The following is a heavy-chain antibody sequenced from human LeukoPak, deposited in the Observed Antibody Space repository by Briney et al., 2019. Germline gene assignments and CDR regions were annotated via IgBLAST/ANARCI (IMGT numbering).Heavy chain of an antibody. CDR3: ARGGPYYYDSSGYY. V-gene: IGHV4-59*01. J-gene: IGHJ4*02. D-gene: IGHD3-22*01. CDR1: GGSISSYY. CDR2: IYYSGST. Sequence: SETLSLTCTVSGGSISSYYWSWIRQPPGKGLEWIGYIYYSGSTNYNPSLTSRVTISLDTSQNQFSLKLSSVTAADTAVYYCARGGPYYYDSSGYYWGQGTLVTVSS.